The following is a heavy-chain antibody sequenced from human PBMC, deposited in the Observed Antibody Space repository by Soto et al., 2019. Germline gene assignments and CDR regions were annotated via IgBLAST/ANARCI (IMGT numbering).Heavy chain of an antibody. J-gene: IGHJ4*02. CDR1: GGSISSSSYY. Sequence: QLLESGPGLVKPSETLSLTCTVSGGSISSSSYYWGWIRQPPGKGLEWIGSIYYSGSTYYNPSLKSRVTISVDTSKNQFSLKLSSVTAADTAVYYCASLRRDGYNYYFDYWGQGTLVTVSS. CDR3: ASLRRDGYNYYFDY. D-gene: IGHD5-12*01. CDR2: IYYSGST. V-gene: IGHV4-39*01.